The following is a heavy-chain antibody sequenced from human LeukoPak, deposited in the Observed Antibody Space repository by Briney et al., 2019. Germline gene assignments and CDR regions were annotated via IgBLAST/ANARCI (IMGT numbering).Heavy chain of an antibody. CDR3: ARAHYGSDSEMASDY. CDR1: GGTFSSYA. D-gene: IGHD3-10*01. V-gene: IGHV1-69*13. CDR2: IIPIFGTA. J-gene: IGHJ4*02. Sequence: ASVKVSCKASGGTFSSYAISWVRQAPGQGLEWMGGIIPIFGTANYAQKFQGRVTITADESTSTAYMELSSLRSEDTAVYYCARAHYGSDSEMASDYWGQGTLVTVSS.